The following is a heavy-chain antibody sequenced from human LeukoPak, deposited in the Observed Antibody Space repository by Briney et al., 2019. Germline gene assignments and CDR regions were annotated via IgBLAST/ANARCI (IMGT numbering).Heavy chain of an antibody. J-gene: IGHJ6*02. Sequence: GGSLRLSCAASGFTFSSYWMNWVRQAPGKGLEWVAYIKQDGNDKYYVDPVKGRFTISRDNAKNSLYLEMNSLRAEDTAVYYCARGYYGMDVWGQGTTVTVSS. D-gene: IGHD1-20*01. CDR2: IKQDGNDK. V-gene: IGHV3-7*01. CDR1: GFTFSSYW. CDR3: ARGYYGMDV.